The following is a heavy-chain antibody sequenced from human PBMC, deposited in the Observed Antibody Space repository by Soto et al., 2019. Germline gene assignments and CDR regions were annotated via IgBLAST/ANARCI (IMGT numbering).Heavy chain of an antibody. CDR1: GYTFTNYG. CDR3: ATVRQLVGYFYYYMDV. CDR2: ISAYNGDK. D-gene: IGHD6-6*01. J-gene: IGHJ6*03. Sequence: GASVKVSCKASGYTFTNYGITWVRQAPGQGLEWMGWISAYNGDKHYTQRLQGRVTMTTDTSTSTAYMELRGLRSDDTAVYYCATVRQLVGYFYYYMDVWGKGTTVTVSS. V-gene: IGHV1-18*01.